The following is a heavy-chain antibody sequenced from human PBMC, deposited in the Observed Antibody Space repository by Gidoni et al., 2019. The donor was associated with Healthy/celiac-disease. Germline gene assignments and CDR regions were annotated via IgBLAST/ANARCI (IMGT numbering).Heavy chain of an antibody. J-gene: IGHJ4*02. CDR3: ARDFPGLEP. V-gene: IGHV4-61*02. Sequence: QVQLQESGPGLVKPSQTLSLTCVSSGASICSGRYYWSWIRQPAGEGLEWIGRISTSGSTSYKPSLKSRVTISLDKSKNQFSLRLTSVTAADTAVYYCARDFPGLEPWGQGTLVTVSS. D-gene: IGHD1-1*01. CDR2: ISTSGST. CDR1: GASICSGRYY.